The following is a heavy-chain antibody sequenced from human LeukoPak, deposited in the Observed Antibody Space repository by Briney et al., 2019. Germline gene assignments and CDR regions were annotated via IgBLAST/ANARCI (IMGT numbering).Heavy chain of an antibody. CDR2: IRYEGNDK. CDR3: AKVASIAAAGEFGS. V-gene: IGHV3-30*02. CDR1: GFTFSYYG. D-gene: IGHD6-13*01. Sequence: GGSLRLSCAASGFTFSYYGMHWVRQAPGKGLEWVAFIRYEGNDKYYADSVKGRLTISRDNFKNTLYLDMYSLRAEDTAVYYCAKVASIAAAGEFGSWGQGTLVTVSS. J-gene: IGHJ4*02.